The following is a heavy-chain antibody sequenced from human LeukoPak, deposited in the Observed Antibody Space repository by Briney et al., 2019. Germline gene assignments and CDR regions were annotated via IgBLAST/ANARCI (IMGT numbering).Heavy chain of an antibody. V-gene: IGHV3-48*01. CDR1: GFLSNTYA. J-gene: IGHJ4*02. Sequence: PGGSLRLSCAASGFLSNTYAMSWVRQAPGKGLEWVSYISSSSSTLYYADSVKGRFTISRDNAKNSLYLQMNSLRAEDTAVYYCAGQTGVDYWGQGTLVTVSS. CDR3: AGQTGVDY. CDR2: ISSSSSTL.